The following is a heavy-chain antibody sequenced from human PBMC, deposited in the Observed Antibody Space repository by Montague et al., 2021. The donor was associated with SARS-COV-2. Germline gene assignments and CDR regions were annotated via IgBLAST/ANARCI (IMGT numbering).Heavy chain of an antibody. CDR3: ARRGYYDSADYHCHLDL. Sequence: SETLSLTCTVSGGSINDHYRSWIRQSPGKGLEWIGYIPSNGKTNYNPSLKSRVTLSADASRNEFSLKLDSVTAADTAVYFCARRGYYDSADYHCHLDLWGRGILVTVSS. CDR1: GGSINDHY. CDR2: IPSNGKT. J-gene: IGHJ2*01. V-gene: IGHV4-4*09. D-gene: IGHD3-16*01.